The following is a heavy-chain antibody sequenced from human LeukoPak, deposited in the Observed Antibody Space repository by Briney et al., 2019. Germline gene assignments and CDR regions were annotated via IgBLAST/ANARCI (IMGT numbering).Heavy chain of an antibody. Sequence: GGSLRLSCAASGFTFRNYAMAWVRQAPGKGLEWVSGISAGATRTYYTDSVRGRFTISRDNSENTLYLQMNSLRAEDTAVYYCAKYSTRETFFGDYWGQGTLIAVSS. CDR3: AKYSTRETFFGDY. CDR2: ISAGATRT. CDR1: GFTFRNYA. J-gene: IGHJ4*02. D-gene: IGHD3-3*01. V-gene: IGHV3-23*01.